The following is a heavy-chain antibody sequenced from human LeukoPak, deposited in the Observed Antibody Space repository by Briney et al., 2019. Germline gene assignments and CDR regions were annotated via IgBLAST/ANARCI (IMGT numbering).Heavy chain of an antibody. D-gene: IGHD3-3*01. CDR1: GYTFTSYG. J-gene: IGHJ6*02. CDR3: ASVYYDFWSGYLGYYGMDV. V-gene: IGHV1-18*01. CDR2: ISAYNGNT. Sequence: GASVKVSCKASGYTFTSYGISWVRQAPGQGLEWMGWISAYNGNTNYAQKLQGRVTMTTDTSTSTAYMELRSLRSDDTAVYYCASVYYDFWSGYLGYYGMDVWGQGPRSPSP.